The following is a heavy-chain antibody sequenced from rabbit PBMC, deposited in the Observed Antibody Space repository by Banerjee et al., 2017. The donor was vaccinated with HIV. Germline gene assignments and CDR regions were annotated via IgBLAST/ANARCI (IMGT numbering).Heavy chain of an antibody. J-gene: IGHJ3*01. Sequence: QSLEESGGDLVKPGASLTLTCTASGFSFSNKYVMCWVRQAPGKGLEWIACINTSSGNTVYATWAKGRFTITSNTNQNTVTLKMTSLTAADTATYFCARDLAGVIGWNGDVWGQGTL. CDR2: INTSSGNT. CDR3: ARDLAGVIGWNGDV. V-gene: IGHV1S40*01. CDR1: GFSFSNKYV. D-gene: IGHD2-1*01.